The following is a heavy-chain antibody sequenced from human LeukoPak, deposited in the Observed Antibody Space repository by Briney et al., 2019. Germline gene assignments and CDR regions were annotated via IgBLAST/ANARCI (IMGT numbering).Heavy chain of an antibody. D-gene: IGHD3-3*02. CDR2: IYYSGST. CDR1: GGSISSYY. CDR3: ARASLAGFNL. J-gene: IGHJ2*01. Sequence: PSETLSLTCTVSGGSISSYYWSWIRQPPGKGLEWIGYIYYSGSTNYNPSLKSRVTISVDTSKNQFSLKLSSVTAADTAVYYCARASLAGFNLWGRGTLVTVSS. V-gene: IGHV4-59*01.